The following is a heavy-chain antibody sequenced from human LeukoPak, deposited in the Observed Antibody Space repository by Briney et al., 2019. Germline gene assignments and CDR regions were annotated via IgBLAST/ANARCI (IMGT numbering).Heavy chain of an antibody. CDR3: ARDTYYDYVWGSYLIGYYFDY. J-gene: IGHJ4*02. CDR2: ISAYNGNT. V-gene: IGHV1-18*01. Sequence: ASVKVSCKASGYTLTSYGISWVRQAPGQGLEWMGWISAYNGNTNYAQKLQGRVTMTTDTSTSTAYMELRSLRSDDTAVYYCARDTYYDYVWGSYLIGYYFDYWGQGTLVTVPS. CDR1: GYTLTSYG. D-gene: IGHD3-16*02.